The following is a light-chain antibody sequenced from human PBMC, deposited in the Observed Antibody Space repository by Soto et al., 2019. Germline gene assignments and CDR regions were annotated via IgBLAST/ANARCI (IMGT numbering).Light chain of an antibody. V-gene: IGKV1-5*03. J-gene: IGKJ1*01. CDR1: QSIGTW. Sequence: DIQMTQSPASLSASVGDRVTITCRASQSIGTWLDWYQQKPGKAPKLLLHKASSLESGAPSRFSGSGSGTQLTLTISSLQPGDFATYYCQQYNSYSWTFGQGTKVDIK. CDR2: KAS. CDR3: QQYNSYSWT.